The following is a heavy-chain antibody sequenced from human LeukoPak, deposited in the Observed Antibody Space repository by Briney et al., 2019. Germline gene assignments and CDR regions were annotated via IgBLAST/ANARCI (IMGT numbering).Heavy chain of an antibody. D-gene: IGHD3-10*01. V-gene: IGHV4-34*01. J-gene: IGHJ5*02. CDR1: GGSFSGYY. Sequence: PSETLSLTCAVYGGSFSGYYWSWLRQPPGKGLEWIGEINHSGSTNYNPSLKSRVTISVDTSKNQFSLTLSSVTAADTAVYYCATTSMVRGTNLFNPWGQGTLVTVSS. CDR3: ATTSMVRGTNLFNP. CDR2: INHSGST.